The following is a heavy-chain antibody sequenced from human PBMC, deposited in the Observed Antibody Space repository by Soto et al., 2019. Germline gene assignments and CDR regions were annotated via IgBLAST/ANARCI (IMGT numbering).Heavy chain of an antibody. V-gene: IGHV4-31*03. CDR1: GGSISSGGYY. Sequence: SETLSLTCTVSGGSISSGGYYWSWIRQHPGKGLEWIGYIYYSGSTYYNPSLKSRVTISVDTSKNQFSLKLSSVTAADTAVYYCARDFTESRDISITPDIAAAGNSYFDYWGQGTLVTVSS. D-gene: IGHD6-13*01. CDR2: IYYSGST. J-gene: IGHJ4*02. CDR3: ARDFTESRDISITPDIAAAGNSYFDY.